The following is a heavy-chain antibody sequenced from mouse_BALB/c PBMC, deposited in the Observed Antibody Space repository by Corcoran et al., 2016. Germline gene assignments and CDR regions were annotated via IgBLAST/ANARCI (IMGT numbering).Heavy chain of an antibody. CDR1: GDNFKKEG. D-gene: IGHD2-10*01. Sequence: EGKKKGETVKIKRKAYGDNFKKEGMNWVKQATGKGLKWMGWINTYTGEPKAADDFKGRFAFSLETSASTAYLQINNLKNEDMATYFFSRMLAYYSLPMDYWGQGSSVTVSS. CDR2: INTYTGEP. J-gene: IGHJ4*01. CDR3: SRMLAYYSLPMDY. V-gene: IGHV9-1*02.